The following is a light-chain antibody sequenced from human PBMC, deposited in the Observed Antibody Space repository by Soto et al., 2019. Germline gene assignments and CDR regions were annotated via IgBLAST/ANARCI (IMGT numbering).Light chain of an antibody. J-gene: IGKJ1*01. V-gene: IGKV1-5*03. CDR2: KAS. CDR3: QQYDTFPWT. CDR1: QSISSW. Sequence: DIQMTQSPSTLSASVGDRVTITCRASQSISSWLAWYQQKPGKAPKLLIYKASSLESGVPSGFSDSGSGTEFTLTISSLQPDDFATYYCQQYDTFPWTFGQGTKVDVK.